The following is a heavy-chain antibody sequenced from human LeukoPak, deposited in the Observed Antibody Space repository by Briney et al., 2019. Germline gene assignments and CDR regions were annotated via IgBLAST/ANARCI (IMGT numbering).Heavy chain of an antibody. V-gene: IGHV4-39*07. CDR1: GGYISSSSYY. J-gene: IGHJ4*02. CDR3: ARGLLRYFDWLPSSPDY. D-gene: IGHD3-9*01. Sequence: SETLSLTCTVSGGYISSSSYYWGWIRQPPGKGLEWIGSIYYSGSTYYNPSLKSRVTISVDTSKNQFSLKLSSVTAADTAVYYCARGLLRYFDWLPSSPDYWGQGTLVTVSS. CDR2: IYYSGST.